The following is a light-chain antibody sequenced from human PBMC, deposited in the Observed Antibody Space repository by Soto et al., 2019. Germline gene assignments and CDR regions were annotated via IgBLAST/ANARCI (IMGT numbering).Light chain of an antibody. CDR2: AAS. Sequence: DIQLTQSPSFLSASVRDRVTITCRASQGISTYLAWYQQKPGKAPTLLIYAASTLQSGVPSRFSGSGSATEFTLTISSLQPEDFATYYCQQLNTYPQTFGQGTKVEIK. CDR1: QGISTY. CDR3: QQLNTYPQT. V-gene: IGKV1-9*01. J-gene: IGKJ1*01.